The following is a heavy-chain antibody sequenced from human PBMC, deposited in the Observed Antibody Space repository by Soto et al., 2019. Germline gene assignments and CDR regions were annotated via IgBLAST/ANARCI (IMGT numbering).Heavy chain of an antibody. CDR2: VRSKTSGGTT. J-gene: IGHJ6*02. V-gene: IGHV3-49*04. CDR3: CRADCSGPECYRYYYYGMDV. D-gene: IGHD2-15*01. Sequence: PGGSLRLSCRSSGFRFGDYAMNWVRQAPGKGLEWVGFVRSKTSGGTTEYAASVKGRFIISRDDSDSVAYLQMNSLKTEDTAVYYCCRADCSGPECYRYYYYGMDVWGQGTTVTVSS. CDR1: GFRFGDYA.